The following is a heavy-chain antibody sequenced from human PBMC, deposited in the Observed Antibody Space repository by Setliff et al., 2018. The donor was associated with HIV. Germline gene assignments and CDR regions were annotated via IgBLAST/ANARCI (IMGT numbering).Heavy chain of an antibody. Sequence: SVKVSCKASGGTFRSHEISWVRQAPGQGLEWMGGIVPILNTGNYAPKFQGRVTITADESTTTAYMELSSLRSEDTAVYYCVKDEEYIGVVSATMNMPGYYHYYYMDVWGKGSTVTVSS. CDR1: GGTFRSHE. J-gene: IGHJ6*03. CDR3: VKDEEYIGVVSATMNMPGYYHYYYMDV. D-gene: IGHD2-2*01. V-gene: IGHV1-69*13. CDR2: IVPILNTG.